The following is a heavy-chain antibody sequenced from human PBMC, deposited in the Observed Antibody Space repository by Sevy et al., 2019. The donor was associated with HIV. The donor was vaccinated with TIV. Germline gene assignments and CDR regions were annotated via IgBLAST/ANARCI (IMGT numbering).Heavy chain of an antibody. Sequence: GGSLRLSCAASGFTISSYWMLWVRQAPGKGLEWVPKINQDGSTKYYLDSVKGRFTISKDNAKNSVVLQMNSLTAEDTGVYFCVRAMASADSFWGQGTLVTVSS. D-gene: IGHD3-10*01. J-gene: IGHJ4*02. CDR2: INQDGSTK. CDR1: GFTISSYW. V-gene: IGHV3-7*01. CDR3: VRAMASADSF.